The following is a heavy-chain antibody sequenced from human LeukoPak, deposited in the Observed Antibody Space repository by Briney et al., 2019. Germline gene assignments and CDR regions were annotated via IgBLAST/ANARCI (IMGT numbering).Heavy chain of an antibody. CDR3: ARGGLAYDSSGYYHPLNSYYFDY. CDR1: GFTFSTYT. Sequence: GGSLRLSCAASGFTFSTYTMYWVRHPPGKGLEWVSIIGSSGGGIHYADSVKGRFTISRDNSKNTLYLQMNSLRAEDTAVYYCARGGLAYDSSGYYHPLNSYYFDYWGQGTLVTVSS. D-gene: IGHD3-22*01. CDR2: IGSSGGGI. J-gene: IGHJ4*02. V-gene: IGHV3-23*01.